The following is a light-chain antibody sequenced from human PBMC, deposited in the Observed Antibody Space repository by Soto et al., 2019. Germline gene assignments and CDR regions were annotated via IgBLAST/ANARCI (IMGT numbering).Light chain of an antibody. J-gene: IGKJ2*01. Sequence: DIPMTQSPSSLSASVGDRITITCRASQSISSYLNWYQQKPGKAPNLLIFAASSLQSGVPSRFSGSGSGTDFTLTISSLQPEDFATYYCQQSYITPETFGQGTKLEIK. CDR2: AAS. V-gene: IGKV1-39*01. CDR1: QSISSY. CDR3: QQSYITPET.